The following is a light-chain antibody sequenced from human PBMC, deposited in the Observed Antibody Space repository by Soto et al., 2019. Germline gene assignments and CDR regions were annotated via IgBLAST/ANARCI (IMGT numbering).Light chain of an antibody. Sequence: DIQMTQSPSSLSASVGDRVTITCRASQSIGTNLNWYHQKPGKAPYLLIYDASSLQSGVPSRFSGSGSGTDFTLTISSLQPEDFATYYCQQSYSTPLTFGGGTKVEIK. CDR3: QQSYSTPLT. V-gene: IGKV1-39*01. J-gene: IGKJ4*01. CDR1: QSIGTN. CDR2: DAS.